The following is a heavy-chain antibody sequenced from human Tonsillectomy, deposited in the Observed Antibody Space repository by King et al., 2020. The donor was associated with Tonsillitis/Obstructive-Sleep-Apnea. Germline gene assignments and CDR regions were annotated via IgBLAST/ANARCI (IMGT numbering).Heavy chain of an antibody. Sequence: VQLVESGGGLVKPGGSLRLSCAASGFTFSDYYMTWIRQAPGKGLEWVSYISSSGTTIYYADSLKGRFTISRDNAKNSLYLQMNSLRAEDTAVYYCAGGYHYYFYYYMDVWGKGTTVTVSS. J-gene: IGHJ6*03. CDR2: ISSSGTTI. CDR1: GFTFSDYY. V-gene: IGHV3-11*01. D-gene: IGHD5-12*01. CDR3: AGGYHYYFYYYMDV.